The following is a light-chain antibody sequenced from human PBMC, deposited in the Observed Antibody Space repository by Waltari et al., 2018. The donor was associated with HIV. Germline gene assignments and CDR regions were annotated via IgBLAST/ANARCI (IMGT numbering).Light chain of an antibody. CDR3: AAWDDSLTVSYV. CDR2: NNV. J-gene: IGLJ1*01. CDR1: SSTIHRNT. Sequence: QSVLPQPPSASGTPGQRFTIPCSGRSSTIHRNTINWYQQFPGRAPKLLIYNNVQRPSGVPDRFSGSKSGTSASLAIGGLQSDDEADYYCAAWDDSLTVSYVFGPGTKVTVL. V-gene: IGLV1-44*01.